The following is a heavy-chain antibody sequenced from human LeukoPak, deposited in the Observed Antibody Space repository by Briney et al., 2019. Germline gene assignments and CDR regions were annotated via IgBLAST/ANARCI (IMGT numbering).Heavy chain of an antibody. Sequence: ASVKVPCKASGYTISNYAMDWVRQAPGQGLEWMGWINTNTGIPTYAQGFTGRFVFSLDTSVSTAYLQISSLKAEDTAVYYCARNREILTGYFDFDYWGQGTLVTVSS. D-gene: IGHD3-9*01. CDR2: INTNTGIP. V-gene: IGHV7-4-1*02. CDR1: GYTISNYA. J-gene: IGHJ4*02. CDR3: ARNREILTGYFDFDY.